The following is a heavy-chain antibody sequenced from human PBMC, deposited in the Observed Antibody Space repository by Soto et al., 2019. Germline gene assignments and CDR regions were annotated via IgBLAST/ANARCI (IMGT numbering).Heavy chain of an antibody. D-gene: IGHD3-9*01. CDR3: ARDDILIGSRNWFDP. V-gene: IGHV4-34*01. CDR1: GGSFINHY. J-gene: IGHJ5*02. Sequence: QVQLQQWGAGLLKPSETLSLTCAVYGGSFINHYWSWIRQPPGKGLEWIGEINHIGITNYNPSLKSRVTLSVDTFKKQFSLKLSSVAAADTAVYYCARDDILIGSRNWFDPWGQGTLVTVSS. CDR2: INHIGIT.